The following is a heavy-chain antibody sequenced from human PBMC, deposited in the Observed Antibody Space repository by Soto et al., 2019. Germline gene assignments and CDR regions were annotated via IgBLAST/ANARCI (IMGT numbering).Heavy chain of an antibody. Sequence: PSETLSLTCAVSGGSISSGGSSWTWIRQPPGKGLEWIGYIYHSGSTYYNPSLKSRVTISVDRSKNQFSLKLTSVTAADTAVYCCARVPGPWGQGTLVTVS. CDR1: GGSISSGGSS. J-gene: IGHJ5*02. D-gene: IGHD3-10*01. CDR2: IYHSGST. V-gene: IGHV4-30-2*01. CDR3: ARVPGP.